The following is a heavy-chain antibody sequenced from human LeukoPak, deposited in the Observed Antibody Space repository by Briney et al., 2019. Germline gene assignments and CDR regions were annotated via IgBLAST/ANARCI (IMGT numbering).Heavy chain of an antibody. CDR1: GGSISSYY. CDR2: IYYSGST. J-gene: IGHJ6*02. D-gene: IGHD3-3*01. CDR3: ARGPYDFWSGYSSYYGMDV. V-gene: IGHV4-59*01. Sequence: SETLSLTCTVSGGSISSYYWSWIRQPPGKGLEWIGYIYYSGSTNYNPSLKSRVTISVDTSKNQFSLKLSSVTAADTAVYYCARGPYDFWSGYSSYYGMDVWGQGTTVTVSS.